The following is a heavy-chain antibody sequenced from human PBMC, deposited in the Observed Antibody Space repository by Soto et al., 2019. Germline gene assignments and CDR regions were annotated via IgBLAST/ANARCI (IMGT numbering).Heavy chain of an antibody. CDR1: GYTFTGYY. D-gene: IGHD2-21*01. CDR3: AREVIVDPPTLRY. V-gene: IGHV1-2*02. CDR2: INPNSGGT. Sequence: ASVKVSCKASGYTFTGYYMHWVRRAPGQGLEWMGWINPNSGGTNYAQKFQGRVTMTRDTSISTAYMELSRLRSDDTAVYYCAREVIVDPPTLRYWGQGTLVTVSS. J-gene: IGHJ4*02.